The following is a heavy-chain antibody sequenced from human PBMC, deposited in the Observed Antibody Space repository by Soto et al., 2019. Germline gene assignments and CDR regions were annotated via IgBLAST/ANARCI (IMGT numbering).Heavy chain of an antibody. CDR1: GHTFTSYD. CDR2: MNPNSGNT. V-gene: IGHV1-8*01. Sequence: ASVKVSCKASGHTFTSYDINWVRQATGQGLEWMGWMNPNSGNTGYAQKFQGRVTMTRNTSISTAYMELSSLRSEDTAVYYCARLTPMVRGVIRSSAFDIWGQGTMVTVSS. J-gene: IGHJ3*02. CDR3: ARLTPMVRGVIRSSAFDI. D-gene: IGHD3-10*01.